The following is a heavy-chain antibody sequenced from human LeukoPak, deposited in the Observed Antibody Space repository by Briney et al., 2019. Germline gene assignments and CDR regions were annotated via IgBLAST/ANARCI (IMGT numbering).Heavy chain of an antibody. CDR2: INPNNGDT. Sequence: ASVTVSCKASGYTFTDYYIHWVRQAPGQGLEWMGWINPNNGDTIYAQRFQGRVTITRDTSITTDYMEGKRLGSDDTAVFYCTRDPDYGSATGDWFDPWGQGTLVTVSS. D-gene: IGHD3-10*01. V-gene: IGHV1-2*02. CDR3: TRDPDYGSATGDWFDP. CDR1: GYTFTDYY. J-gene: IGHJ5*02.